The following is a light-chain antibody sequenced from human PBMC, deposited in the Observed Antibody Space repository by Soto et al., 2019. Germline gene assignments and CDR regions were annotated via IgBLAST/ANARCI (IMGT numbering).Light chain of an antibody. J-gene: IGLJ1*01. CDR1: SSYIGPYDH. CDR2: AVS. Sequence: QSALTQPRSVSGSPGQSVTISCTRTSSYIGPYDHVAWYQQHPGKAPKLIIFAVSKRPSGVPDRFSGSKSGNTAPLTISGLQAEDESDYYCSSYAGNYIYVFATWTKVTVL. V-gene: IGLV2-11*01. CDR3: SSYAGNYIYV.